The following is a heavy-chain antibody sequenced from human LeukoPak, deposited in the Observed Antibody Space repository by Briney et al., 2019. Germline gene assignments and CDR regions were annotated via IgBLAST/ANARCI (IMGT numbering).Heavy chain of an antibody. CDR1: GFTFSSYA. J-gene: IGHJ4*02. Sequence: GGSLRLSCAASGFTFSSYAMSWVRQAPGKGLEWVSAISGSGGSTYYADSVKGRFTISRDNSKNTLYLQMNSLRAEDTAVYYCAKRGSYAVLRSGFDYWGQGTLVTVSS. CDR3: AKRGSYAVLRSGFDY. CDR2: ISGSGGST. V-gene: IGHV3-23*01. D-gene: IGHD1-26*01.